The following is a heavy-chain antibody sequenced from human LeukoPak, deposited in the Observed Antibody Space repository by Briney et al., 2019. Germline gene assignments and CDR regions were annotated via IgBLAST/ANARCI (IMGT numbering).Heavy chain of an antibody. D-gene: IGHD2-8*01. J-gene: IGHJ6*02. CDR2: IWYDGSNK. V-gene: IGHV3-30*02. CDR1: GFTFSSYG. Sequence: PGGSLRLSCAASGFTFSSYGMHWVRQAPGKGLEWVAVIWYDGSNKYYADSVKGRFTISRDNSKNTLYLQMNSLRAEGTAVYYCAKGGLMVYATYYYGMDVWGQGTTVTVSS. CDR3: AKGGLMVYATYYYGMDV.